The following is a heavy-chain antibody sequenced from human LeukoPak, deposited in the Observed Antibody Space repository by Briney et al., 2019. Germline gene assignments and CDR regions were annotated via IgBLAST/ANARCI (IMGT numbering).Heavy chain of an antibody. CDR2: ISGSGGST. V-gene: IGHV3-23*01. Sequence: GGSLRLFCAASGFTFSSYAMSWVRQAPGKGLEWVSAISGSGGSTYYADSVKGRFTISRDNSENTLYLQMNSLRAEDTAVYYCAKGHVVVTAIIVFDYWGQGTLVTVSS. D-gene: IGHD2-21*02. CDR1: GFTFSSYA. J-gene: IGHJ4*02. CDR3: AKGHVVVTAIIVFDY.